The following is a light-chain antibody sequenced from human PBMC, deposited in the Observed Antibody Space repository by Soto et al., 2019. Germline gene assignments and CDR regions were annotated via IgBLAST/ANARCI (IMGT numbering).Light chain of an antibody. CDR2: GAS. CDR1: QSVTSH. V-gene: IGKV3-15*01. Sequence: EIVMTPPPATLAVSPGERVTFSCRASQSVTSHLAWYQHKPGQAPRLLISGASTGATGVPARFSGGGSGTEFTLTINSLQSEDFAVYYCQQRSNWPPITFGQGTRLEIK. CDR3: QQRSNWPPIT. J-gene: IGKJ5*01.